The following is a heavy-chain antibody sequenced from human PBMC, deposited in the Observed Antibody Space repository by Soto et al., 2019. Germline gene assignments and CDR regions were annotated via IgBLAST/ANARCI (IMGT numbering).Heavy chain of an antibody. D-gene: IGHD6-19*01. Sequence: ASVKVSCKASGYTFTSYAMHWVRQAPGQRLEWMGWINAGNGNTKYSQKFQGRVTITRDTSASTAYMELSSLRSEDTAVYYCARAYSSGWYWFDPWGQGTLVTVSS. CDR3: ARAYSSGWYWFDP. J-gene: IGHJ5*02. CDR1: GYTFTSYA. V-gene: IGHV1-3*01. CDR2: INAGNGNT.